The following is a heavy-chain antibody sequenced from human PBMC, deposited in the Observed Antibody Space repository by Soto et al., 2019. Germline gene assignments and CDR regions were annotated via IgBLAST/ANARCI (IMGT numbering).Heavy chain of an antibody. CDR3: ARSPTHCSGVLCKRASFDT. CDR1: VGTFSSYA. J-gene: IGHJ5*02. V-gene: IGHV1-69*01. CDR2: IFPIFGTA. D-gene: IGHD2-15*01. Sequence: QVQLVQSGVEVKKPGSSVKVSCKASVGTFSSYAISWVRQAPGQGLEWMGGIFPIFGTANYAPKFHCIVILPPHEYTRKGIMELNNLRYENTAVYYNARSPTHCSGVLCKRASFDTWGQGPLVNVSS.